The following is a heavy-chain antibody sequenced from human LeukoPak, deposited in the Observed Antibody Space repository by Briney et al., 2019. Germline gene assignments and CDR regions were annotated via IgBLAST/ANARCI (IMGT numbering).Heavy chain of an antibody. J-gene: IGHJ3*02. CDR2: MDYSGST. D-gene: IGHD1-26*01. CDR1: GGSISDYY. Sequence: SETLSLTCTVSGGSISDYYWTWIRQSPGTGLEWIGYMDYSGSTAYNPSLKSRVTMSVDTSKNQFSLKLSSVTAADTAVYYCARDLYSGSYIAAFDIWGQGTMVTVSS. V-gene: IGHV4-59*12. CDR3: ARDLYSGSYIAAFDI.